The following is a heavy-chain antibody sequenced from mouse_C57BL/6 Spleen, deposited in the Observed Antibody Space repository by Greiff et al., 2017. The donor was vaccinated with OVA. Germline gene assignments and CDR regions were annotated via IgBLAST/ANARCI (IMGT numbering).Heavy chain of an antibody. V-gene: IGHV1-69*01. Sequence: VQLQQSGAELVMPGASVKLSCKASGYTFTSYWMHWVKQRPGQGLEWIGEIDPSDSYTNYNQKFKGKSTLTVDKSSSTAYMQLSSLTSEDSAVYYCARGPITTVAPYFDYWGQGTTLTVSS. CDR3: ARGPITTVAPYFDY. J-gene: IGHJ2*01. D-gene: IGHD1-1*01. CDR1: GYTFTSYW. CDR2: IDPSDSYT.